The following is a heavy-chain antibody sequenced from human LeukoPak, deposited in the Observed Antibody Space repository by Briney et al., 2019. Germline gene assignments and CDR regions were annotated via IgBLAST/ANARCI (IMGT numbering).Heavy chain of an antibody. CDR3: AKDFWDEP. CDR2: TGTTGDT. D-gene: IGHD3-3*01. CDR1: GFTFRTHD. Sequence: GGSLRLSCVASGFTFRTHDMHWVRQPTGKGLEWVSGTGTTGDTYYPGSVKGRFTISRDNSKNTLYLQMNSLRAEDTAVYYCAKDFWDEPWGQGTLVTVSS. J-gene: IGHJ5*02. V-gene: IGHV3-13*01.